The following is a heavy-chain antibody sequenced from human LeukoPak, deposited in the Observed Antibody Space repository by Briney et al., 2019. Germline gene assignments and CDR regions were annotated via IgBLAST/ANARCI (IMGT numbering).Heavy chain of an antibody. Sequence: PGRSLRLSCAASGFTFDDYAMHWVRQAPGKGLEWVSGISWNSGSIGYADSVKGRFTISRDNAKNSLYLQMNSLRAEDTALYYCAKGPFHYYDSSGYYRWGQGTLVTVSS. CDR1: GFTFDDYA. J-gene: IGHJ4*02. CDR3: AKGPFHYYDSSGYYR. D-gene: IGHD3-22*01. V-gene: IGHV3-9*01. CDR2: ISWNSGSI.